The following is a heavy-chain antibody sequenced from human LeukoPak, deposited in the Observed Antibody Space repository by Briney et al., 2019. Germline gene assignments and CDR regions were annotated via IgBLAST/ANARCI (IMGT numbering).Heavy chain of an antibody. CDR2: ISGSGGST. CDR3: VRGQGSGWQGDYYGMDV. Sequence: PGGSLRLSCAASGFTFSSYAMTWVRQAPGKGLEWVSAISGSGGSTYYADSVKGRFTISRDNAKSSLYLQMNSLRAEDTALYYCVRGQGSGWQGDYYGMDVWGQGTTVTVSS. CDR1: GFTFSSYA. D-gene: IGHD6-19*01. J-gene: IGHJ6*02. V-gene: IGHV3-23*01.